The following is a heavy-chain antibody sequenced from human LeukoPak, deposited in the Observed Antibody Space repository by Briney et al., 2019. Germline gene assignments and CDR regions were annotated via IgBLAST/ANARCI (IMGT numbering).Heavy chain of an antibody. J-gene: IGHJ3*02. CDR2: ISGSGGST. V-gene: IGHV3-23*01. CDR3: AKPRSVAGAHDAFDI. Sequence: PPGGSLRLSCAASGFTFSSYEMNWVRQAPGKGLEWVSAISGSGGSTYYADSVKGRFTISRDNSKNTLYLQMNSLRAEDTAVYYCAKPRSVAGAHDAFDIWGQGTMVTVSS. D-gene: IGHD6-19*01. CDR1: GFTFSSYE.